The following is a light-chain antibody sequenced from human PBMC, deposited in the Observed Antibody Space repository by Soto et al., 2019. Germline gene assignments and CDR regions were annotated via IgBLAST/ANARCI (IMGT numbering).Light chain of an antibody. Sequence: QSALTQPPSASGTPGQRVTISCSGSSSNIGSNYVYWYQQLPGTAPKLLIYRNNQRPSGVPDRFSGSKSGTSASLAISGLRSEDEADYYCAAWDDSLSAHYVFGTGTKVTV. CDR2: RNN. CDR1: SSNIGSNY. CDR3: AAWDDSLSAHYV. J-gene: IGLJ1*01. V-gene: IGLV1-47*01.